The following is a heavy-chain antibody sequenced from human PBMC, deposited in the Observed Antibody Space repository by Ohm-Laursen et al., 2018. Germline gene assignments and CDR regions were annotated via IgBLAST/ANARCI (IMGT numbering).Heavy chain of an antibody. CDR3: ATRRLPDYSDYVGRLYYYGLDV. CDR1: GYGLSQVS. V-gene: IGHV1-24*01. CDR2: FDPEDGET. J-gene: IGHJ6*02. Sequence: AASVKVSCKVSGYGLSQVSMHWVRQAPGKGLEWMGGFDPEDGETVYAQEFEGRVTMTEDISSETAFLEVTSLRSEDTAVYYCATRRLPDYSDYVGRLYYYGLDVWGQGTTVIVSS. D-gene: IGHD4-11*01.